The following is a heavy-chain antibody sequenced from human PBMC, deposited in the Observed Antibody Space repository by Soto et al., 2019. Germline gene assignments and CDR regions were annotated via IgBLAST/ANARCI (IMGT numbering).Heavy chain of an antibody. Sequence: EVQLVESGGGLVQPGGSLRLSCAASGFTVSTKYMSWVRQAPGKGLEWVSLIQSGGSTYYAGSVEGRFTISRDNSEHIRFLQMSSPRVEAKTMYYCTRDDVYCDGAGCYGVPMDVWGKGTTVTVSA. J-gene: IGHJ6*04. CDR3: TRDDVYCDGAGCYGVPMDV. CDR1: GFTVSTKY. CDR2: IQSGGST. D-gene: IGHD2-15*01. V-gene: IGHV3-66*01.